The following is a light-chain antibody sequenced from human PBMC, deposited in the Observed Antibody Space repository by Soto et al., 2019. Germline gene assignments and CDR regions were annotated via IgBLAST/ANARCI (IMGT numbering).Light chain of an antibody. CDR2: GAS. CDR1: QSISNY. CDR3: QQYLNWPWT. J-gene: IGKJ1*01. V-gene: IGKV3-15*01. Sequence: EIVMTQSPPTLSVSPGEGVTLSCKASQSISNYLAWYQHKPGQAPRLLINGASIRATGFPARFSGSGSGEVFTLTISSVQSEDFAVYYCQQYLNWPWTFGQGTKVEIK.